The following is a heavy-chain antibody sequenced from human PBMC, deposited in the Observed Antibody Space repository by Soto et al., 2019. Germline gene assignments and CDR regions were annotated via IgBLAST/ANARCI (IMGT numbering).Heavy chain of an antibody. V-gene: IGHV4-34*01. CDR2: INHSGST. D-gene: IGHD2-2*01. Sequence: QVQLQQWGAGLLKPSETLSLTCAVYGGSFSGYYWSWIRQPPGKGLEWIVEINHSGSTNYNPSLKRRGTISVDTSKNQFSLKLSSVAAADTAVYYCARGRFCSSTSCYRDWFDPWGQGPLVTVSS. CDR1: GGSFSGYY. CDR3: ARGRFCSSTSCYRDWFDP. J-gene: IGHJ5*02.